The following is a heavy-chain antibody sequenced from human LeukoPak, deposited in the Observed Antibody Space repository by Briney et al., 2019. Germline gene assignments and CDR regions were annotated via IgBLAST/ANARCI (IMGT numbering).Heavy chain of an antibody. J-gene: IGHJ3*02. CDR3: ARTYRVIRDYAFDI. CDR1: GYTFTGYC. V-gene: IGHV1-2*02. Sequence: ASVKVSCKASGYTFTGYCMHWVRQAPGQGLEWMGWINPNSGGTNYAQKFQGRVTMTRDTSISTAYMELSRLRSDDTAVYYCARTYRVIRDYAFDIWGQGTMVTISS. CDR2: INPNSGGT. D-gene: IGHD3-16*01.